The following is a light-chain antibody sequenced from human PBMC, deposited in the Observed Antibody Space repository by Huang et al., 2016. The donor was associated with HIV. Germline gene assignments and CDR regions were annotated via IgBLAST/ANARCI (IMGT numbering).Light chain of an antibody. J-gene: IGKJ3*01. Sequence: EIVLTQSPATLSLSPGERATLSCRASQSVSNSLAWYQQRPGRAPRLLSYDASNRDTGIPARFSGSGSGTDFTLTISSLEPEDFAIYYCQQRSNWPPFTFGPGTKVDV. CDR1: QSVSNS. CDR2: DAS. CDR3: QQRSNWPPFT. V-gene: IGKV3-11*01.